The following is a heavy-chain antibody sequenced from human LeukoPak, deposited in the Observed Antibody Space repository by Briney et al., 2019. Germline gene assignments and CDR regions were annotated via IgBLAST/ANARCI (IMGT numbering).Heavy chain of an antibody. CDR2: IKQYGSEK. D-gene: IGHD3-22*01. CDR3: ARVWYYYDSSGYYPDY. Sequence: PGGSLRLSCAASGFTFSSYWMSWVRQAPGKGLEWVANIKQYGSEKYYVDSVKGRFTISRDNAKNSLYLQMNSLRAEDTAVYYCARVWYYYDSSGYYPDYWGQGTLVTVSS. V-gene: IGHV3-7*01. CDR1: GFTFSSYW. J-gene: IGHJ4*02.